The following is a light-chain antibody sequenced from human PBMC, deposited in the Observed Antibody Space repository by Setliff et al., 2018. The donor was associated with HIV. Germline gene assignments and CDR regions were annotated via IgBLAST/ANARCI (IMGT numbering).Light chain of an antibody. CDR3: GTWDSSLNAVL. CDR2: DNY. J-gene: IGLJ2*01. Sequence: QSVLTQPPSVSAAPGQKVTISCSGSSSNIGNNYVSWYQQLPRTAPKLLIYDNYERPSGIPGRFSGSKSGTSATLGITGLQTGDEADYYCGTWDSSLNAVLFGGGTKVTVL. V-gene: IGLV1-51*01. CDR1: SSNIGNNY.